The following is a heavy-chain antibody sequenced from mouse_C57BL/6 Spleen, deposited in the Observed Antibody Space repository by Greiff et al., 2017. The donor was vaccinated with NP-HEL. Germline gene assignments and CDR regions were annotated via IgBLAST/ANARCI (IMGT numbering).Heavy chain of an antibody. CDR2: ISGGGGNT. J-gene: IGHJ4*01. CDR3: ARVPHYVAMDY. CDR1: GFTFSSYT. D-gene: IGHD1-1*02. V-gene: IGHV5-9*01. Sequence: EVQLVESGGGLVKPGGSLKLSCAASGFTFSSYTMSWVRQTPEKRLEWVATISGGGGNTYYPDSVKGRFTISRDNAKNTLYLQMSSLRSEDTALYYCARVPHYVAMDYWGQGTSVTVSS.